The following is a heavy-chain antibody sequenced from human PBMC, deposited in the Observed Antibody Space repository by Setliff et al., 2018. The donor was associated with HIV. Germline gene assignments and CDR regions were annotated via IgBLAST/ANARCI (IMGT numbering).Heavy chain of an antibody. CDR1: GFTFSSYW. CDR2: ISRREDMI. J-gene: IGHJ3*01. D-gene: IGHD2-15*01. Sequence: GGSLRLSCTASGFTFSSYWMSWVRQAPGKGLEWVAYISRREDMIRYSESVKGRFTISRDNAKNSLYLQMDSLRAEDTAVYYCAREICREYATVSGDGFDLWGRGTMVTVSS. V-gene: IGHV3-48*04. CDR3: AREICREYATVSGDGFDL.